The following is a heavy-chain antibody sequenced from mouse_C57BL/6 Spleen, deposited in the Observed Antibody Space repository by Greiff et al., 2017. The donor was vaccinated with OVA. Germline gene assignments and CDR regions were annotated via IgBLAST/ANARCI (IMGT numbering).Heavy chain of an antibody. J-gene: IGHJ4*01. CDR3: ARHMDYGSSYYAMDY. V-gene: IGHV5-12*01. CDR2: ISNGGGST. CDR1: GFTFSDYY. Sequence: DVKLVESGGGLVQPGGSLKLSCAASGFTFSDYYMYWVRQTPEKRLEWVAYISNGGGSTYYPDTVKGRFTISRDNAKNTLYLQMSRLKSEDTAMYYCARHMDYGSSYYAMDYWGQGTSVTVSS. D-gene: IGHD1-1*01.